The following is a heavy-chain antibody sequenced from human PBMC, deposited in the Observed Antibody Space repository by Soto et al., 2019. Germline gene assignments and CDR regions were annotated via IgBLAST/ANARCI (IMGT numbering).Heavy chain of an antibody. CDR3: AKDQVGYHVLHDYFDY. CDR1: GFTFSSYA. D-gene: IGHD1-26*01. V-gene: IGHV3-23*01. Sequence: GGSLRLSCAASGFTFSSYAMSWVRQAPGKGLEWVSAISGSGGSTYYADSVKGRFTISRDNSKNTLYLQMNSLRAEDTAVYYCAKDQVGYHVLHDYFDYWGQGTLVTVSS. J-gene: IGHJ4*02. CDR2: ISGSGGST.